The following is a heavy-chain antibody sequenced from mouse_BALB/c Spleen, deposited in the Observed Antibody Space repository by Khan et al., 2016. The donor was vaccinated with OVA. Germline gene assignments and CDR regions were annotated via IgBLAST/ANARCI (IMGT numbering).Heavy chain of an antibody. J-gene: IGHJ4*01. CDR3: SRQPGYYEGSAMDY. Sequence: EVELVESGGDLVKPGGSLKLSCAASGFTFSSYGMSWVRQTPDKRLEWVAAISSGGSYTYYPDSLKGRFTISRDNAKNTLYLQMSSLKSEDTALSDCSRQPGYYEGSAMDYWGQGTSVTVSS. V-gene: IGHV5-6*01. CDR1: GFTFSSYG. CDR2: ISSGGSYT. D-gene: IGHD2-3*01.